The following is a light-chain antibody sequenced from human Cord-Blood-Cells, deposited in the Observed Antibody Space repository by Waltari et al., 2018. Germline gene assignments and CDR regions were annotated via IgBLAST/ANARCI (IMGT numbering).Light chain of an antibody. J-gene: IGLJ1*01. Sequence: QTVVTQEPSLTVSPGGTVTLTCASSTGAVTSGYYPNGFQQKPGQAPRALIYSKSNKHSWTPARLSGSLLGGEAALTLAGVQPEDEAGYYCLLYYGGAYVFGTGTKVTVL. CDR2: SKS. CDR1: TGAVTSGYY. V-gene: IGLV7-43*01. CDR3: LLYYGGAYV.